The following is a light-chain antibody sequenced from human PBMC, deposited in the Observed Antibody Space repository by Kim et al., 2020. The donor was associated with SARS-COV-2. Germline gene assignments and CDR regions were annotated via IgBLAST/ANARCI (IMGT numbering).Light chain of an antibody. V-gene: IGLV2-23*01. CDR1: SSDVGSYRL. CDR3: CSYAGFSNVL. J-gene: IGLJ2*01. Sequence: GQWFTIACTGTSSDVGSYRLGSWYQQHPGKPPKIIFSEVSERPSVVSDRFSGAKSGNTASLTSSGLQAEDEADYYCCSYAGFSNVLFGGGTKVTVL. CDR2: EVS.